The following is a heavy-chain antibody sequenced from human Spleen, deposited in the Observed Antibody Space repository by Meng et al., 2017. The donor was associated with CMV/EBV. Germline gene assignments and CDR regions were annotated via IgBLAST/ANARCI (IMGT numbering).Heavy chain of an antibody. CDR3: SRSGGIAVAEFDQ. CDR2: INSDGSST. J-gene: IGHJ5*02. Sequence: GESLKISCAASGFTFSRYWMHWVRQASGKGLVWVSRINSDGSSTSYADSVKGRFTISRDNAKNTLYLQMNSLRVEDTAVYCCSRSGGIAVAEFDQWGQGTLVTVSS. CDR1: GFTFSRYW. V-gene: IGHV3-74*01. D-gene: IGHD6-19*01.